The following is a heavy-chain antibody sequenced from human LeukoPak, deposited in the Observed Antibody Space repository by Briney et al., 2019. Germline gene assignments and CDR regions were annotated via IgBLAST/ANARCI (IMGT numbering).Heavy chain of an antibody. Sequence: SETLSLTCTVSGGSISSGGYYWTWIRQPAGKGPEWIGRIYSSGTTTYNPSLKSRVAMSVDTSRNQFSLKLSSVTAADTAVYYCARVSPIAVAGSSYYYAMDVWGQGTTVTVSS. CDR3: ARVSPIAVAGSSYYYAMDV. V-gene: IGHV4-61*02. CDR2: IYSSGTT. J-gene: IGHJ6*02. D-gene: IGHD6-19*01. CDR1: GGSISSGGYY.